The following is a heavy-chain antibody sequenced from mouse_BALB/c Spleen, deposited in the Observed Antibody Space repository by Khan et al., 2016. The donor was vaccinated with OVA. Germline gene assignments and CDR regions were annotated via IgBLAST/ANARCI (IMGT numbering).Heavy chain of an antibody. Sequence: EVELVESGGGLVRPGGSLKLSCAASGFSFTSYTMSWVRQTPEKRLEWVATISSGSTYTYYPDSVKGRFTISRDNAKNTLYLQMSSLKSEDTAMYYCTRDGNYADWYFDVWGAGTTVTVSS. V-gene: IGHV5-6-4*01. J-gene: IGHJ1*01. CDR2: ISSGSTYT. CDR3: TRDGNYADWYFDV. D-gene: IGHD2-1*01. CDR1: GFSFTSYT.